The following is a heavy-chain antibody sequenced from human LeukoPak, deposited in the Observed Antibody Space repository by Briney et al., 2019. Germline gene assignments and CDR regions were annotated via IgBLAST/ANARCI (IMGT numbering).Heavy chain of an antibody. CDR3: ARDDSSSKFDY. J-gene: IGHJ4*02. CDR1: GFTFSSFG. V-gene: IGHV3-33*01. CDR2: IWYDGTNK. D-gene: IGHD6-6*01. Sequence: GGSLRLSCAASGFTFSSFGMHWVRQAPGKGLEWVAVIWYDGTNKYYADSVKGRFTISRDDAKNSLYLLMNSLRAEDTAVYYCARDDSSSKFDYWGQGTLVTVSS.